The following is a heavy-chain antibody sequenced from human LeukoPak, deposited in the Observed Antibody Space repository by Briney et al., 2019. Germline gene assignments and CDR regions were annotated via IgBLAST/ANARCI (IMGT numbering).Heavy chain of an antibody. CDR3: ATRLSIAVAGMSHLSGFDY. CDR1: GFTFSSYE. V-gene: IGHV3-48*03. Sequence: PGGSLRLSCAVSGFTFSSYEMNWVRQAPGKGLEWVSYISSSGSTIYYADSVKGRFTISRDNAKNSLYLQMNSLRAEDTAVYYCATRLSIAVAGMSHLSGFDYWGQGTLVTVSS. J-gene: IGHJ4*02. D-gene: IGHD6-19*01. CDR2: ISSSGSTI.